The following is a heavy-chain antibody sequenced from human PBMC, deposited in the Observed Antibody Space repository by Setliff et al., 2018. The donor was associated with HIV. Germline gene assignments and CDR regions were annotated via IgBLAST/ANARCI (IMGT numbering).Heavy chain of an antibody. Sequence: SETLSLTCAVSGGSITSGSHYWTWIRQPAGKGLEWLGHIYSNGTTYYNPSLRGRVTISVDRSRNQFSLTLNSVTAADTATYYCASRGIVVVTMIMPDEFFVHWGHGTLVTVSS. CDR3: ASRGIVVVTMIMPDEFFVH. V-gene: IGHV4-61*09. D-gene: IGHD2-21*02. CDR2: IYSNGTT. J-gene: IGHJ1*01. CDR1: GGSITSGSHY.